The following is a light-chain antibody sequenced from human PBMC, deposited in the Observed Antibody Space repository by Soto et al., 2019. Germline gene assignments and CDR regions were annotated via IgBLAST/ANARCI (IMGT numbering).Light chain of an antibody. V-gene: IGKV3-11*01. CDR2: DAS. CDR3: QHRYNWPLA. J-gene: IGKJ4*01. Sequence: EIVLTQSPATLSLSPGERATLSCRASQSVTTYLAWYQQKPGQAPRLLIYDASNRATGIPARFSGSGSGTDFTLTITSLEPEDSVVSYCQHRYNWPLAFGGGTKVDI. CDR1: QSVTTY.